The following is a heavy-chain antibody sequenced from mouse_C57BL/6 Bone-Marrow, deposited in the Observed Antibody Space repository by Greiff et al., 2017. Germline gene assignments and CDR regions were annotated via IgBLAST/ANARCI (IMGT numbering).Heavy chain of an antibody. D-gene: IGHD1-1*01. CDR1: GLSLTSDA. J-gene: IGHJ2*01. CDR3: ARFPLDSSYYFDY. Sequence: VMLVESGPGLVAPSQSLSITCTVPGLSLTSDAISWVRQPPGKGLEWLGVIWTGGGTHYNSALKPRLSISKDNSKSQVFLKMNSLQTDDTARYYCARFPLDSSYYFDYWGQGTTLTVSS. V-gene: IGHV2-9-1*01. CDR2: IWTGGGT.